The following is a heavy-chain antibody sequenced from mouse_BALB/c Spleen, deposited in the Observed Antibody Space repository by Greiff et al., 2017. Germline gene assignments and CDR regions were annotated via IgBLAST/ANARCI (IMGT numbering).Heavy chain of an antibody. J-gene: IGHJ1*01. V-gene: IGHV3-6*02. Sequence: EVQLQESGPGLVKPSQSLSLTCSVTGYSITSCYYWYWIRQLPGNQLEWMGYISYDGSNNYNPSLKNRITITRDTSKNQFFLKLNSVTTEDTATYYCAREGRGDYGYFAVWGAGTTVTVSS. CDR3: AREGRGDYGYFAV. CDR2: ISYDGSN. CDR1: GYSITSCYY.